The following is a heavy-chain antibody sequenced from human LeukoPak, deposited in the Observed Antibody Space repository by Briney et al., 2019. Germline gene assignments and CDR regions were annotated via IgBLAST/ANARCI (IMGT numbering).Heavy chain of an antibody. Sequence: SETLSLTCAVYGGPFSGYYWSWIRQPPGKGLEWIGEINHSGSTNYNPSLKSRVTISVDTSKNQFSLKLSSVTAADTAVYYCTMVRGVPYGMDVWGQGTTVTVSS. CDR2: INHSGST. CDR1: GGPFSGYY. D-gene: IGHD3-10*01. V-gene: IGHV4-34*01. CDR3: TMVRGVPYGMDV. J-gene: IGHJ6*02.